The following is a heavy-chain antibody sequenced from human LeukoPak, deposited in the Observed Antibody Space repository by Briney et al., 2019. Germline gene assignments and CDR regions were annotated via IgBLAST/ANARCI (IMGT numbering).Heavy chain of an antibody. D-gene: IGHD3-22*01. Sequence: TSETLSLTCTVSGGSISSYYWSWIRQPAGKGLEWIGRIYTSGSTNYNPSLKSRVTMSVDTSKNQFSLKLSSVTAADTAVYYCARGLNFLNYYDSSGYYNDYWGQGTLVTVSS. J-gene: IGHJ4*02. V-gene: IGHV4-4*07. CDR2: IYTSGST. CDR3: ARGLNFLNYYDSSGYYNDY. CDR1: GGSISSYY.